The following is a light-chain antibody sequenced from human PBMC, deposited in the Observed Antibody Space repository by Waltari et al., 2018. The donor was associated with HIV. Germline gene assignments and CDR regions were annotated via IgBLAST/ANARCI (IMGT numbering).Light chain of an antibody. J-gene: IGKJ2*01. Sequence: DIVVTQSPDYLTVSLGERASINCKPSQGVFYTSDNKNFLAWYQQKPGQPPKLLFYWASTQESGVPDRCSCSWSGTDFTLTISSLQAEDVATYYFQQFYLAPVTFGQGTSLDIK. CDR3: QQFYLAPVT. CDR2: WAS. V-gene: IGKV4-1*01. CDR1: QGVFYTSDNKNF.